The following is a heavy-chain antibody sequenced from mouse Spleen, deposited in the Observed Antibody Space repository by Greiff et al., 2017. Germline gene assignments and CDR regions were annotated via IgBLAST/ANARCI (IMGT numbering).Heavy chain of an antibody. J-gene: IGHJ1*01. Sequence: EVMLVESGGGLVKLGGSLKLSCAASGFTFSSYAMSWVRQTPEKRLEWVATISSGGGNTYYPDSVKGRFTISRDNAKNTLYLQMSSLKSEDTAMYYCARRDRYDWYFDVWGAGTTVTVSS. D-gene: IGHD2-14*01. CDR1: GFTFSSYA. CDR3: ARRDRYDWYFDV. V-gene: IGHV5-9*01. CDR2: ISSGGGNT.